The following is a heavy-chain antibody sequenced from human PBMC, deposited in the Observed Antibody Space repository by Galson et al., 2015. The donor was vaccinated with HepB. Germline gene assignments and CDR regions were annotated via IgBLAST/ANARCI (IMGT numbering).Heavy chain of an antibody. CDR1: GFTFSSYA. CDR3: AKDGNPWDSSGYYIYYFDY. J-gene: IGHJ4*02. Sequence: SLRLSCAASGFTFSSYAMSWVRQAPGKGLEWVSAISGSGGSTYYADSVKGRFTISRDNSKNTLYLQMNSLRAEDTAVYYCAKDGNPWDSSGYYIYYFDYWGQGTLVTVSS. D-gene: IGHD3-22*01. V-gene: IGHV3-23*01. CDR2: ISGSGGST.